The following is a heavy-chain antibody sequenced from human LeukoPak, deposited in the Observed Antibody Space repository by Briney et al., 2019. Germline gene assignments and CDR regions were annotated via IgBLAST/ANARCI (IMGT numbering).Heavy chain of an antibody. CDR1: GGSISSYY. J-gene: IGHJ4*02. V-gene: IGHV4-4*07. Sequence: SETLSLTCTVSGGSISSYYWSWIRQPAGEGLEWIGRFSTSGSDNYNPSLKSRLTMSIDTSKRQYSLNLTSVTAADTAVYYCAGGCWYSLDYWGQGTLVTVSS. CDR3: AGGCWYSLDY. CDR2: FSTSGSD. D-gene: IGHD6-13*01.